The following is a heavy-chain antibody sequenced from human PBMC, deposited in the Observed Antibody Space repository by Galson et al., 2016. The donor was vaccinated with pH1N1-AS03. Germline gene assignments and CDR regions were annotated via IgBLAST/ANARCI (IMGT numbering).Heavy chain of an antibody. CDR1: GFTFSSYS. CDR3: ARDGPPQGISVAGSFDF. Sequence: SLRLSCAASGFTFSSYSMTWVRQAPGKGLEWVSFIRNSGSYISYGDSVKGRFTVSRDNAKNSLYLQMNSLRDEDTAVYYCARDGPPQGISVAGSFDFWGQGTLVTVSS. CDR2: IRNSGSYI. J-gene: IGHJ4*02. D-gene: IGHD6-19*01. V-gene: IGHV3-21*01.